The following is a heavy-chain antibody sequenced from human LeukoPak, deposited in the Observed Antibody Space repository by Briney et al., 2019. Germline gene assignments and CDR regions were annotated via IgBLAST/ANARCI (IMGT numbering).Heavy chain of an antibody. D-gene: IGHD2-2*01. CDR2: ISGSGGST. CDR1: GFTFSSYA. V-gene: IGHV3-23*01. Sequence: PGGSLRLSCAASGFTFSSYAMSWVRQAPGKGLEWVSAISGSGGSTYYADSVKGRFTISRDNSKNTLYLQMNSLRAEDTAVYYCARGSYDIVVVPAARSSFDPWGQGTLVTVSS. CDR3: ARGSYDIVVVPAARSSFDP. J-gene: IGHJ5*02.